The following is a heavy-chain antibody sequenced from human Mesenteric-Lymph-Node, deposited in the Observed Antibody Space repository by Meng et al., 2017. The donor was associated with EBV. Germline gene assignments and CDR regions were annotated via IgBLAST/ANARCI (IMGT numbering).Heavy chain of an antibody. CDR2: ISYDGSNE. Sequence: QVHLVASGGGVVKPGRSLRLSCAASGFTFCSTGMHWVRQAPGKGLEWVAVISYDGSNEYYADSVKGRFTISRDNSKNTLYLQMYRLTAEDTAVYYCARDWQSGNSGFFDYWGQGTLVTVSS. V-gene: IGHV3-33*01. CDR3: ARDWQSGNSGFFDY. J-gene: IGHJ4*02. D-gene: IGHD4-23*01. CDR1: GFTFCSTG.